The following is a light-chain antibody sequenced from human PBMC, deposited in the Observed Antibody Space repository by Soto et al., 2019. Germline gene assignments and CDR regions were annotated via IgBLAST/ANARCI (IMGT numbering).Light chain of an antibody. Sequence: DIQMTQSPSSLSASVGDRVTITCRASQDISNYLAWFQQKPGKAPKSLIFAASNLQSGVPSKFSGSGSGTDFTLTISSLQPEDFATYYCQQYNSYPLTFGPGTKVDLK. V-gene: IGKV1-16*02. CDR1: QDISNY. CDR2: AAS. J-gene: IGKJ3*01. CDR3: QQYNSYPLT.